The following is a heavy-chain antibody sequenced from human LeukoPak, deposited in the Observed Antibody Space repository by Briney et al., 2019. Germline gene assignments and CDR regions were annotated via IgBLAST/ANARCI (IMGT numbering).Heavy chain of an antibody. Sequence: QPGGSLRLSCAPSGFTFRIYWMTWVRQAPGKGPEWVATIKESESEGYYVDSVKGRFTISRDNAKNSLHLHMNSLRAEDTAVYYCARVGADLKNYYMYVWGKGTTVTVSS. CDR2: IKESESEG. CDR3: ARVGADLKNYYMYV. V-gene: IGHV3-7*01. J-gene: IGHJ6*03. CDR1: GFTFRIYW.